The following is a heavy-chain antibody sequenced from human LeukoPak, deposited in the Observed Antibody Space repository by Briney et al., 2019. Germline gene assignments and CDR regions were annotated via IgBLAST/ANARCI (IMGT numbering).Heavy chain of an antibody. V-gene: IGHV3-30*18. CDR3: AKPPDWYCSSPSXHFAAXFDY. D-gene: IGHD2-2*01. CDR2: ISYDGNKK. J-gene: IGHJ4*01. CDR1: GFTFSNYG. Sequence: GGSLRLSCAASGFTFSNYGIHWVRQAPGRGLEWVAVISYDGNKKYYADSVKGRFTISRDNSKNTLYLQMNTLRAEDTAVYYCAKPPDWYCSSPSXHFAAXFDYXXXXTLVXVSS.